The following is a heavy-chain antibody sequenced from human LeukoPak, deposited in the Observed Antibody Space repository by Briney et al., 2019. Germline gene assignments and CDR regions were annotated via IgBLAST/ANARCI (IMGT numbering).Heavy chain of an antibody. Sequence: SETLSLTCTVSGGSISSYYWSWIRQPPGKGLEWIGDIYYSGSTNYNPSLKSRVTISVDTSKNQFSLKLSSVTAADTAVYYCARGRIAVAVKKNYFDSWGQGTLVTVSS. D-gene: IGHD6-19*01. CDR2: IYYSGST. J-gene: IGHJ4*02. CDR3: ARGRIAVAVKKNYFDS. V-gene: IGHV4-59*01. CDR1: GGSISSYY.